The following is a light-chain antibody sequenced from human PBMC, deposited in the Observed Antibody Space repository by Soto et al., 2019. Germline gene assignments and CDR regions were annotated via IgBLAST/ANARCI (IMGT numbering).Light chain of an antibody. Sequence: CCSPSQTVSSSFLAWYQQTPGQAPRLLIYAASSRATGIPDRFSVSGYETEYALTISSLEPDEFAVPFCQPYGKLPRIVAQGTKVDIK. CDR2: AAS. CDR3: QPYGKLPRI. CDR1: QTVSSSF. V-gene: IGKV3-20*01. J-gene: IGKJ1*01.